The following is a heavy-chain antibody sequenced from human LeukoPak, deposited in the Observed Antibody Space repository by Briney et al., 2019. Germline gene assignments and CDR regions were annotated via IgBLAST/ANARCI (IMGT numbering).Heavy chain of an antibody. D-gene: IGHD1-26*01. CDR2: IYHSGST. Sequence: SETLSLTCTVSGGSISSGSYYWGWIRQPPGKGLEWIGSIYHSGSTYYNPSLKSRVTISVDTSKNQFSLKLSSVTAADTAVYYCARGARTGIVDYWGQGTLVTVSS. J-gene: IGHJ4*02. CDR3: ARGARTGIVDY. V-gene: IGHV4-39*07. CDR1: GGSISSGSYY.